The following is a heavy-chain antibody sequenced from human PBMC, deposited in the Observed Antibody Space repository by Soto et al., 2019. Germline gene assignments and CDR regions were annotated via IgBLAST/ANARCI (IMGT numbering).Heavy chain of an antibody. CDR2: ISGSGGST. D-gene: IGHD3-10*01. J-gene: IGHJ4*02. CDR1: GFIFSNAW. CDR3: AKEYYGSGSYSY. V-gene: IGHV3-23*01. Sequence: GGSLRLSCAASGFIFSNAWMSWVRQAPGKGLEWVSAISGSGGSTYYADSVKGRFTISRDNSKNTLYLQMNSLRAEDTAVYYCAKEYYGSGSYSYWGQGTLVTVSS.